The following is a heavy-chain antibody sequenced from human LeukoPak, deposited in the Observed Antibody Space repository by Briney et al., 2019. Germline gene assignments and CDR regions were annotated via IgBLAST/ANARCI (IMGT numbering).Heavy chain of an antibody. CDR3: ARGLWFGELLGDYFDY. J-gene: IGHJ4*02. D-gene: IGHD3-10*01. CDR1: GFTFSSYW. V-gene: IGHV3-7*01. Sequence: GGSLRLSCAASGFTFSSYWMSWVRQAPGKGLEWVANIKQDGSEKYYVDSVKGRFTISRDNAKNSLYLQMNSLRAEDTAVYYCARGLWFGELLGDYFDYWGQGTLVTVSS. CDR2: IKQDGSEK.